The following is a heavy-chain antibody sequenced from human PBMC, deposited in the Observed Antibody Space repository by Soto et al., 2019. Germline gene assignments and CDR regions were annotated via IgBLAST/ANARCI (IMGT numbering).Heavy chain of an antibody. CDR1: GYTFTGYY. J-gene: IGHJ6*02. V-gene: IGHV1-2*02. CDR3: ARPSGSVMWSGYSTPRHDYCVMDV. CDR2: INPNSGGT. D-gene: IGHD3-3*01. Sequence: ASVKVSCKTSGYTFTGYYMHWVRQAPGQGLEWIGWINPNSGGTNYAQKFQGRVTMTRDTSISTAYMELSRLRSDDTAVYYCARPSGSVMWSGYSTPRHDYCVMDVWGQGTTVTVSS.